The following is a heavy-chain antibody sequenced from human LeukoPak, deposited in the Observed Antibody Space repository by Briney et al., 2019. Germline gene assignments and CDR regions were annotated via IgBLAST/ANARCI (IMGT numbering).Heavy chain of an antibody. CDR3: ARALGYSPYFDY. V-gene: IGHV4-34*01. Sequence: SETLSLTCAVYGGSFSGYYWSWIRQPPGKGLEWIGEINHSGSTNYNPSLKSRVTISVDTSKNQFSLKLSSVTAADTAVYYCARALGYSPYFDYWGQGTLVTVSS. J-gene: IGHJ4*02. CDR2: INHSGST. D-gene: IGHD5-18*01. CDR1: GGSFSGYY.